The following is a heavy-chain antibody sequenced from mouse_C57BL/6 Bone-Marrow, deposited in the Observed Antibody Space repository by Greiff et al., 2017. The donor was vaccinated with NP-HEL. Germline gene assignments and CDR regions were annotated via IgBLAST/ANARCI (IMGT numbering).Heavy chain of an antibody. CDR3: ARRRYYYGSSYAMDY. D-gene: IGHD1-1*01. J-gene: IGHJ4*01. Sequence: EVKLLESGPVLVKPGASVKMSCKASGYTFTDYYMNWVKQSHGKSLEWIGVINPYNGGPSYNQKFKGKATLTFDKSSSTAYMELNSLTSEDSAVYYCARRRYYYGSSYAMDYWGQGTSVTVSS. CDR2: INPYNGGP. V-gene: IGHV1-19*01. CDR1: GYTFTDYY.